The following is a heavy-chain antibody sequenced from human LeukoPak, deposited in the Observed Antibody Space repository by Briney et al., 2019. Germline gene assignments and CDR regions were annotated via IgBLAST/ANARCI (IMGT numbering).Heavy chain of an antibody. D-gene: IGHD3-22*01. CDR2: IYYSGST. J-gene: IGHJ4*02. CDR1: GGSISSYY. Sequence: SETLSLTCSVSGGSISSYYWSWIRQPPGKGLEWIGYIYYSGSTNFKSPLKSRVTMSGDTSKNQFSLKLSSVTAADTAVYYCARAETYYYDSSGFPFWGQGTLVTVSS. CDR3: ARAETYYYDSSGFPF. V-gene: IGHV4-59*12.